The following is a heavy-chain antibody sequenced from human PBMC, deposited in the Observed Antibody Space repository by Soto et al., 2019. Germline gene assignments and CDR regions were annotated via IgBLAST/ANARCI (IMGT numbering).Heavy chain of an antibody. V-gene: IGHV4-34*01. CDR3: ARGDLKVVNY. CDR2: INHSGST. CDR1: GGSFSDYY. Sequence: SETLSLTCAVYGGSFSDYYWSWVRQPPGKGLEWIGEINHSGSTNYNPSLKSRVTISVDTSKNQFSLKLTSVTAADTAVYYCARGDLKVVNYSGQATLVTVSS. J-gene: IGHJ4*02.